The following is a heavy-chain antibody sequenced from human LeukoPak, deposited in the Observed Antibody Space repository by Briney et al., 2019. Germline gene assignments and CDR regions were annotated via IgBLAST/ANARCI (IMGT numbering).Heavy chain of an antibody. J-gene: IGHJ5*02. D-gene: IGHD4-17*01. Sequence: ASVKVSCKASGYTFTGYYMHWVRQAPGQGLEWMGWINPNSGGTNYAQKFQGRVTMTRDTSISTAYMELSRLRSDDTAVYYCAREVDYGGYLWFDPWGQGTLVTVSS. V-gene: IGHV1-2*02. CDR2: INPNSGGT. CDR1: GYTFTGYY. CDR3: AREVDYGGYLWFDP.